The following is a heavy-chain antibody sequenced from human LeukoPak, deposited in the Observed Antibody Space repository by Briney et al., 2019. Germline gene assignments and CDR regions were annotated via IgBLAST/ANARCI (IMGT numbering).Heavy chain of an antibody. CDR3: AKHSSSWYQSYFDY. CDR2: ITGNGAST. Sequence: PGGSLRLSCAASGFTFRSYDINWVRQAPGKGLEWVSSITGNGASTNFADSVRGRFTISRDNSKNTAYLQMNSLRAEDTAVYYCAKHSSSWYQSYFDYWGQGTLVTVSS. CDR1: GFTFRSYD. V-gene: IGHV3-23*01. J-gene: IGHJ4*02. D-gene: IGHD6-13*01.